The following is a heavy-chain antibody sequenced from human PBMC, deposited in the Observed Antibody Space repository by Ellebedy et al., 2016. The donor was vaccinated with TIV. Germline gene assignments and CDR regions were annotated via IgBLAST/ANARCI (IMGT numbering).Heavy chain of an antibody. J-gene: IGHJ6*02. CDR1: GGTFSSYA. CDR2: IIPIFGTA. Sequence: AASVKVSCKASGGTFSSYAISWVRQAPGQGLEWMGGIIPIFGTANYAQKFQGRVTITADESTSTAYMELSSLRSEDTAVYYCATKSCSGGSCYSYHYYYYGMDVWGQGTTVTVSS. D-gene: IGHD2-15*01. CDR3: ATKSCSGGSCYSYHYYYYGMDV. V-gene: IGHV1-69*13.